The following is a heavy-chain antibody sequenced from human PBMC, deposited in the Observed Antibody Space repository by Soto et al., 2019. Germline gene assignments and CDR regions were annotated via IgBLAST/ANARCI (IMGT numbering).Heavy chain of an antibody. V-gene: IGHV3-23*01. D-gene: IGHD4-17*01. CDR1: GFTFSSYA. CDR3: AKSPHDYSHDY. CDR2: ISSSGGST. Sequence: EVQLLESGGGLVQPGGSLRLSCAASGFTFSSYAMSWVRQAPGKGLEWVSTISSSGGSTYYADSVKGRFTISRDNSNNTLYLQMNSLRAEDTAVYYCAKSPHDYSHDYWGQGTLVTVSS. J-gene: IGHJ4*02.